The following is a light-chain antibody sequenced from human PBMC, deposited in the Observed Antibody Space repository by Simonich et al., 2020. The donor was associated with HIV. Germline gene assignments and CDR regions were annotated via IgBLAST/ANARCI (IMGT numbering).Light chain of an antibody. V-gene: IGLV6-57*03. CDR1: SGSIARNY. CDR3: QSYDSSNRV. Sequence: NFMLTQPHSVSESPGKTVTISCTRSSGSIARNYVQGYQQRPGSAPTTVIYEDNHRPSGVPDRFSGSIDSSSNSASLTISGLKTEDEADYYCQSYDSSNRVFGGGTKLTVL. CDR2: EDN. J-gene: IGLJ3*02.